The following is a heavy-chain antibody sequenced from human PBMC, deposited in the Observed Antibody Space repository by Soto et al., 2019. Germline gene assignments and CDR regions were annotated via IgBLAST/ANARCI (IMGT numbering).Heavy chain of an antibody. CDR3: ERGGVGAAVYFSYLDY. V-gene: IGHV3-33*01. D-gene: IGHD1-26*01. J-gene: IGHJ4*02. Sequence: QVQLVESGGGVVQPGRSLRLSCAASGIIFSGFGMRWVRQAPGKGLEWVAVIRCDGSNIYYADSVKGRFTSSRDNSKNTLYLQMDSLRAEDTAVYYGERGGVGAAVYFSYLDYWGQGALVTVSS. CDR1: GIIFSGFG. CDR2: IRCDGSNI.